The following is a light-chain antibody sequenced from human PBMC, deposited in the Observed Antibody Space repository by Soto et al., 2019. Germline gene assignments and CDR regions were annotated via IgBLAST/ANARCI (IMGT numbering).Light chain of an antibody. CDR3: SSYTSSSTPVV. CDR1: SSDVGGYNY. Sequence: QSALTQPASVSRSPGQSITISCTGTSSDVGGYNYVSWYQQHPGKAPKLMIYEVSNRPSGVSNRFSGSKSGNTASLTISGLQAEDEADYYCSSYTSSSTPVVFGGGTQLTVL. V-gene: IGLV2-14*01. CDR2: EVS. J-gene: IGLJ2*01.